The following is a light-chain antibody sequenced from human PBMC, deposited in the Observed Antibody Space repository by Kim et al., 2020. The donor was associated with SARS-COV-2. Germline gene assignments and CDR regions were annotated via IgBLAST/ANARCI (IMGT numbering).Light chain of an antibody. Sequence: SYELTQPPSVSVAPGKTARITCGGNNIGSKSVHWYQQKPGQAPVLVIYYDSDRPSGIPARFSGSNTGNTATLTISRIEDGDEADYYCQVWDSSSDHPVFG. CDR1: NIGSKS. J-gene: IGLJ3*02. V-gene: IGLV3-21*04. CDR2: YDS. CDR3: QVWDSSSDHPV.